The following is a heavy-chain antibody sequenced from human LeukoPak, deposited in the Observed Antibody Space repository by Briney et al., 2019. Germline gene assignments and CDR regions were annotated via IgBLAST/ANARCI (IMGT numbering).Heavy chain of an antibody. Sequence: GGSLRLSCAASGFTFSSYAMSWVRQAPGKGLEWVSAISSSGGSTYYADSVKGRFTISRDTSKNTLYLQMNSLRAEDTAVYYCAKGEWIQFQLYYFDYWGQGTLVTVSS. J-gene: IGHJ4*02. CDR3: AKGEWIQFQLYYFDY. CDR2: ISSSGGST. V-gene: IGHV3-23*01. CDR1: GFTFSSYA. D-gene: IGHD5-18*01.